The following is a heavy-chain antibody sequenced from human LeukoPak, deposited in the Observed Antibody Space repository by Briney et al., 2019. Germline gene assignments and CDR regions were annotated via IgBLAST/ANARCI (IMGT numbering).Heavy chain of an antibody. CDR1: GFTVSSNY. CDR3: ARDGSIVGAAGFDY. V-gene: IGHV3-53*01. Sequence: GGSLRLSCAASGFTVSSNYMNWVRQAPGKGLEWVSTIYSGGSTYYADSVKGRFTISRDNAKNPLYLQMNSLRAEDTAVYYCARDGSIVGAAGFDYWGQGTLVTVSS. J-gene: IGHJ4*02. CDR2: IYSGGST. D-gene: IGHD1-26*01.